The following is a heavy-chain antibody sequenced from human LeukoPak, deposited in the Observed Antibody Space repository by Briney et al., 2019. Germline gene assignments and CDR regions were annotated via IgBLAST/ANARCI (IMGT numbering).Heavy chain of an antibody. CDR3: AKDQRSYYSCFDY. CDR2: ISGSGGST. D-gene: IGHD1-26*01. CDR1: GFTFSSYA. J-gene: IGHJ4*02. Sequence: GGSLRRSCAASGFTFSSYAMSWVRQAPGKGLEWVSAISGSGGSTYYADSVKGRFTISRDNSKNTLYLQMNSLRAEDTAVYYCAKDQRSYYSCFDYWGQGTLVTVSS. V-gene: IGHV3-23*01.